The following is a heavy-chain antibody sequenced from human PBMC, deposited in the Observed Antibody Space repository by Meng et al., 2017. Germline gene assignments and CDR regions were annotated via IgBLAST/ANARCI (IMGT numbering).Heavy chain of an antibody. CDR1: GFTVSSNY. Sequence: VQVVGSGGGLVRPGGSLRLSCAASGFTVSSNYMSWVRQAPGKGLEWVSVIYSGGSTYYADSVKGRFTISRDNSKNTLYLQMNSLRAEDTAVYYCARDRYSSGWFDYWGQGTLVTVSS. CDR2: IYSGGST. D-gene: IGHD6-19*01. CDR3: ARDRYSSGWFDY. J-gene: IGHJ4*02. V-gene: IGHV3-66*02.